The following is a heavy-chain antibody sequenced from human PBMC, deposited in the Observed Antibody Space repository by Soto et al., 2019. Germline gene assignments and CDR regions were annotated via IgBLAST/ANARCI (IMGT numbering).Heavy chain of an antibody. CDR1: GGSFSAYY. J-gene: IGHJ4*02. Sequence: AETLSLTCAVYGGSFSAYYWSWIRQSPGKGLEWIGEIHHSGSTNYKPSLKSRVTISVDTSKNQFSLELRSVTAADTAVYYCASYGSGSYYNGYYFDYWGQGTLVTVSS. CDR2: IHHSGST. CDR3: ASYGSGSYYNGYYFDY. D-gene: IGHD3-10*01. V-gene: IGHV4-34*01.